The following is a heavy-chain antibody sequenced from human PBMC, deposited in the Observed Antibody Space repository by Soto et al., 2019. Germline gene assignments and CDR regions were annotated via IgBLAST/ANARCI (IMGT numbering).Heavy chain of an antibody. CDR1: GFTFSSYG. CDR2: IWYDGSNK. CDR3: ARSPGTTVKIRYGMDV. V-gene: IGHV3-33*01. D-gene: IGHD4-17*01. J-gene: IGHJ6*02. Sequence: QVQLEESGGGVVQPGRSLRLSCAASGFTFSSYGMHWVRQAPGKGLEWVAVIWYDGSNKYYADSVKGRFTISRDNSKNTLYLQMNSLRAEDTAVYYCARSPGTTVKIRYGMDVWGQGTTVTVSS.